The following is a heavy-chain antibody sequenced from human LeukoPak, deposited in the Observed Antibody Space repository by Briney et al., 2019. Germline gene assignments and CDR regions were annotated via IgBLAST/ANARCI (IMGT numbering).Heavy chain of an antibody. J-gene: IGHJ4*02. D-gene: IGHD3-10*01. CDR3: ARGGPRNYYYGSGSAEYIDY. CDR2: IYTSGST. CDR1: GGSISSYY. V-gene: IGHV4-4*07. Sequence: SETLSLTCTVSGGSISSYYWSWIRQPAGKGLEWIGRIYTSGSTNYNPSLKSRVTMSVDTSKNQFSLKLSSVTAADTAVYYCARGGPRNYYYGSGSAEYIDYWGQGTLVTVSS.